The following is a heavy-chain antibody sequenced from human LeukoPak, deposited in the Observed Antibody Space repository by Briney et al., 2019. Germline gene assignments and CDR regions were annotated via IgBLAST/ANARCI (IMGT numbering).Heavy chain of an antibody. V-gene: IGHV4-61*05. Sequence: SETLSLTCTVSGGSISSSSYYWGWIRQPPGKGLEYIGYIYYSGSTNYNPSLKSRVTISVDTSKNQFSLKLSSVTAADTAVYYCARSSSTGYTTYHYGMDVWGQGTTVTVSS. CDR1: GGSISSSSYY. D-gene: IGHD3-22*01. J-gene: IGHJ6*02. CDR3: ARSSSTGYTTYHYGMDV. CDR2: IYYSGST.